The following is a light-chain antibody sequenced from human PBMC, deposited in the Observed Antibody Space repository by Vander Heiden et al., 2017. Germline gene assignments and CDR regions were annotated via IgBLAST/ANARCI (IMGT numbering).Light chain of an antibody. Sequence: QSVLTQPPSVSGAPGQRVTIPCPGSSSNIGAGYDVHWYQQLPGTAPKLLIYGNGNRPSGVPDRFSGSKSGTSASLAITGLQAEDEADYYCQSYDSSLSGWVFGGGTKLTVL. J-gene: IGLJ3*02. CDR2: GNG. V-gene: IGLV1-40*01. CDR1: SSNIGAGYD. CDR3: QSYDSSLSGWV.